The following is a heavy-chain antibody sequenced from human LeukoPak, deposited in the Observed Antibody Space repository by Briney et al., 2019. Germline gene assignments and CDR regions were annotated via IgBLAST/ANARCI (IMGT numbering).Heavy chain of an antibody. CDR1: GSTFSIYA. CDR3: AREYCDSTTCYKTIDY. V-gene: IGHV3-64*01. CDR2: ITSNGGSA. D-gene: IGHD2-2*02. J-gene: IGHJ4*02. Sequence: QPGGSLRLSCAASGSTFSIYAMHWVRQAPGKGLEYVSAITSNGGSAYYANSVKGRFTISRDNSKNTLYLQMGSLRAEDMAVYYCAREYCDSTTCYKTIDYWGQGTLVTVSS.